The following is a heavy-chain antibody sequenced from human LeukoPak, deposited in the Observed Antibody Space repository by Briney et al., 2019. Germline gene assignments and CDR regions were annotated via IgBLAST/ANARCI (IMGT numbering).Heavy chain of an antibody. V-gene: IGHV1-8*01. J-gene: IGHJ6*03. CDR3: AKRGYSYDFHYYYYMDV. Sequence: ASVKVSCQASGYNFPSYYIKWVGQATGQRLEWMGWMKPNSGNTGYAQKFQGRVTMTRNTSISTAYMELSSLRSEDTAVYYCAKRGYSYDFHYYYYMDVWGKGTTVTVSS. CDR2: MKPNSGNT. CDR1: GYNFPSYY. D-gene: IGHD5-18*01.